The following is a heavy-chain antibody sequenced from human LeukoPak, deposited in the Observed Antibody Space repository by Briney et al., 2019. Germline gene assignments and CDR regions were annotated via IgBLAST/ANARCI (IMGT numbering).Heavy chain of an antibody. CDR2: IIPIFGTA. J-gene: IGHJ6*03. D-gene: IGHD6-13*01. V-gene: IGHV1-69*05. CDR1: GGTFSSYA. Sequence: SVKVSCKASGGTFSSYAISWVRQAPGQGLEWMGGIIPIFGTANYPQKFQGRVTITTDESTSTAYMELSSLRSEDTAVYYCARGEAALPHYYYYMDVWGKGTTVTVSS. CDR3: ARGEAALPHYYYYMDV.